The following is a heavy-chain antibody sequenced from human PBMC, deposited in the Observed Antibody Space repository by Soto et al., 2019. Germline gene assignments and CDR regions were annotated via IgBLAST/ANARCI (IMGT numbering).Heavy chain of an antibody. V-gene: IGHV4-31*03. CDR1: GGSVSSGTFY. D-gene: IGHD3-9*01. CDR2: IYYSGTT. Sequence: PSETLSLTCSVSGGSVSSGTFYWSWIRHHPGKGLEWIGYIYYSGTTYYTPSLESRLTISLDTSKNQFSLKLSSVTAADTAVYYCARGTYYDFLTGPPDAFDVWGQGTMVTVSS. CDR3: ARGTYYDFLTGPPDAFDV. J-gene: IGHJ3*01.